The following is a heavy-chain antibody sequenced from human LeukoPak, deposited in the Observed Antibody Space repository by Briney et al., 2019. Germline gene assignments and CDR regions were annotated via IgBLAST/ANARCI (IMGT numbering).Heavy chain of an antibody. CDR1: GGSISSGGYY. D-gene: IGHD2-8*01. J-gene: IGHJ4*02. CDR3: ARLVSGDRYFDY. CDR2: IYYSGST. V-gene: IGHV4-39*01. Sequence: SQTLSLTCTVSGGSISSGGYYWGWIRQPPGKGLEWIGSIYYSGSTYYNPSLKSRVTISVDTSKNQFSLKLSSVTAADTAVYYCARLVSGDRYFDYWGQGTLVTVSS.